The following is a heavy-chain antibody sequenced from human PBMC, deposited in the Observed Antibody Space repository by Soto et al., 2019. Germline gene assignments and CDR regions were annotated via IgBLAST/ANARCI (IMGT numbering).Heavy chain of an antibody. Sequence: GGSLRLSCAASGFTFSSYAMSWVRQAPGKGLEWVSAISGSGGSTYYADSVKGRFTISRDNSKNTLYLQMNSLRAEDTAVYYCAKLGVSRYYYDSSGYSGNDYWGQGTLVTVSS. D-gene: IGHD3-22*01. V-gene: IGHV3-23*01. CDR1: GFTFSSYA. CDR2: ISGSGGST. CDR3: AKLGVSRYYYDSSGYSGNDY. J-gene: IGHJ4*02.